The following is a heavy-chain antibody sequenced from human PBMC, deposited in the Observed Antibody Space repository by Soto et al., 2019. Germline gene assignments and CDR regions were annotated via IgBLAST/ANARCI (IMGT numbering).Heavy chain of an antibody. J-gene: IGHJ5*02. CDR3: AREEVGAPNTGWFDP. CDR2: IIPILGIA. Sequence: QVQLVQSGAEVKKPGSSVKVSCKASGGTFSSYTISWVRQAPGQGLEWMGRIIPILGIANYAQKFQGRVTITADKSTSTAYMELSSLRSEDTAVYYCAREEVGAPNTGWFDPWGQGTLVTVSS. CDR1: GGTFSSYT. D-gene: IGHD1-26*01. V-gene: IGHV1-69*08.